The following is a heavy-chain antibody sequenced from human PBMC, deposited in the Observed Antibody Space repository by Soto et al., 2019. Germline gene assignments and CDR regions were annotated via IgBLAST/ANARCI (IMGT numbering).Heavy chain of an antibody. Sequence: QITLRESGPTLVKPTQTLTLTCTFSGFSLNTRGVGVGWIRQPPGKALEWLALIYWDDDRRYSPSLKNRLTITRDTPINQVVLKMSNMHSVDTATYSCAHTRWFNGSGFSHFDYWGQGILVTVSS. CDR3: AHTRWFNGSGFSHFDY. CDR2: IYWDDDR. D-gene: IGHD3-22*01. CDR1: GFSLNTRGVG. V-gene: IGHV2-5*02. J-gene: IGHJ4*02.